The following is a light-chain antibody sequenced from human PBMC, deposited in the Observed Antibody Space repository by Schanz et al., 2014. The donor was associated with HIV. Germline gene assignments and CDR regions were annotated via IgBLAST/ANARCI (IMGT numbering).Light chain of an antibody. CDR3: ATWDDSLKGWV. CDR1: SSDVGGYNN. CDR2: DVN. J-gene: IGLJ3*02. Sequence: QSALTQPASVSGSPGQSITISCPGTSSDVGGYNNLPRYQQPPGKAPKLMIYDVNNRPSGVPDRFSGSQSGASASLAISGLQSEDEADFYCATWDDSLKGWVFGGGTKLTVL. V-gene: IGLV2-14*03.